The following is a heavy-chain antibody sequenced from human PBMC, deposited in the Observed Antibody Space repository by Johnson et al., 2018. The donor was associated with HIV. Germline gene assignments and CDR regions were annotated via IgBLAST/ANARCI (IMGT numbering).Heavy chain of an antibody. D-gene: IGHD3-10*01. J-gene: IGHJ3*02. CDR2: IYSGGST. V-gene: IGHV3-66*01. CDR1: GFSVTSKY. Sequence: VQLVESGGGLVQPGGSLRLSCAASGFSVTSKYMSWVRQASGKGLEWVSVIYSGGSTYYADSVKGSFTISRDNSKNTLYLQMNSLRAEDTAVYYCARSGYGSGSTHDAFDIWGQGTMVTVSS. CDR3: ARSGYGSGSTHDAFDI.